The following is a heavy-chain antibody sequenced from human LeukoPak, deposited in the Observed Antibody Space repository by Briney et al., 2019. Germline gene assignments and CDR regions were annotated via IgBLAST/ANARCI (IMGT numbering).Heavy chain of an antibody. CDR2: INPNSGGT. D-gene: IGHD2-2*01. Sequence: ASVKVSCKASGYTFTGYYMHWARQAPGQGLEWMGRINPNSGGTNYAQKFQGRVTMTRDTSISTAYMELSRLRSDDTAVYYCARSLSTSPTYYWGQGTLVTVSS. V-gene: IGHV1-2*06. CDR1: GYTFTGYY. CDR3: ARSLSTSPTYY. J-gene: IGHJ4*02.